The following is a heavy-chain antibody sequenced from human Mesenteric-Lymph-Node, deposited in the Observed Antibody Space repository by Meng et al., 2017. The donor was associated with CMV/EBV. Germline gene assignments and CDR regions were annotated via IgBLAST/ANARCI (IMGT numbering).Heavy chain of an antibody. CDR1: GFTFHYYN. D-gene: IGHD6-13*01. J-gene: IGHJ4*02. V-gene: IGHV3-43*01. CDR3: AKDRGSTSWYDY. CDR2: ITSDGGTT. Sequence: GESLKISCAASGFTFHYYNMHWVRQAPGKGLEWVALITSDGGTTDYADSVKGRFTISRDNSKNSLYLQMNSLTIEDSALYYCAKDRGSTSWYDYWGQGTLVTVSS.